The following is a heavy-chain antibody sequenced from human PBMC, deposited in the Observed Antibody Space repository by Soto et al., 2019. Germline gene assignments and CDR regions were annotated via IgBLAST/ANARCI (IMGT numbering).Heavy chain of an antibody. J-gene: IGHJ4*02. CDR3: AHSYYDNSGSLYFDS. V-gene: IGHV4-61*01. Sequence: PSETLSLTCTVSGGSVSSGSYYWSWIRQPPGMGLEWIGYIYYSGSTNYNPSLKSRVTISVDTSKNQSSLKLSSVTAADTAVYYCAHSYYDNSGSLYFDSWGQGTLVTVSS. CDR2: IYYSGST. D-gene: IGHD3-22*01. CDR1: GGSVSSGSYY.